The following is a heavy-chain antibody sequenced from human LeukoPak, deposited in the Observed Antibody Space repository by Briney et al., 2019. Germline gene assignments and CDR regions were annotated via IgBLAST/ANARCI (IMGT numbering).Heavy chain of an antibody. V-gene: IGHV3-7*03. J-gene: IGHJ6*02. CDR2: INRDGSER. CDR1: GFTFSNYW. CDR3: ARRNAMDV. Sequence: GGSLRPSCAASGFTFSNYWMTWVRQAPGKGLEWVANINRDGSERYYVDSVKGRFTISRDDAKSSLYLQMNSLRAEDTAVYYCARRNAMDVWGQGTTVIFS.